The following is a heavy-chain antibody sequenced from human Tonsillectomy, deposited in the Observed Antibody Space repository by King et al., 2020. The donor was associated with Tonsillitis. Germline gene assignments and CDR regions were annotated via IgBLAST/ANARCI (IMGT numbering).Heavy chain of an antibody. D-gene: IGHD6-13*01. CDR1: GGSISSSSYY. CDR3: ARQKTAAGTYYYYYMDV. CDR2: IYYSGST. J-gene: IGHJ6*03. Sequence: QLQESGPGLVKPSETLSLTCTVSGGSISSSSYYWGWIRQPPGKGLEWIGSIYYSGSTYYNPSLKSRVTISVDTSKNQFSLKLSSVTAADTAVYYCARQKTAAGTYYYYYMDVWGNGTTVTVSS. V-gene: IGHV4-39*01.